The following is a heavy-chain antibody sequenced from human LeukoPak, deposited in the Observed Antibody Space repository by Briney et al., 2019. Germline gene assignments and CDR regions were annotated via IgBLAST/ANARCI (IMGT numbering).Heavy chain of an antibody. CDR1: GDSISSGDYY. CDR3: AGPGGYEAFDI. J-gene: IGHJ3*02. V-gene: IGHV4-30-4*08. D-gene: IGHD5-12*01. CDR2: INHSGST. Sequence: SQTLSLTCTVSGDSISSGDYYWSWIRQPPGKGLEWIGEINHSGSTNYNPSLKSRVTISVDTSKNQFSLKLSSVTAADTAVYYCAGPGGYEAFDIWGQGTMVTVSS.